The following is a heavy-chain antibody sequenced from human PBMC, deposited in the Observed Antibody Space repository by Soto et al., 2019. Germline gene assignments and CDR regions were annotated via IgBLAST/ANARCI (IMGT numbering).Heavy chain of an antibody. J-gene: IGHJ6*03. D-gene: IGHD2-2*01. CDR1: GGTFSSYT. V-gene: IGHV1-69*02. CDR3: ASDRDIVVVPAARHYYYYYMDV. Sequence: SVKVSCKASGGTFSSYTISWVRQAPGQGLEWMGRIIPILGIANYAQKFQGRVTITADKSTSTAYMELSSLRSEDTAVYYCASDRDIVVVPAARHYYYYYMDVWGKGTTVTVSS. CDR2: IIPILGIA.